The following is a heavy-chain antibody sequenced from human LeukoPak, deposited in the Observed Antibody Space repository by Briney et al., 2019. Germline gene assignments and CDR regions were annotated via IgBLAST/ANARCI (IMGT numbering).Heavy chain of an antibody. CDR2: ISYDGSNK. CDR3: AKGRFEYSSSPTYYYYGMDV. J-gene: IGHJ6*02. D-gene: IGHD6-6*01. CDR1: GFTFSSYG. Sequence: PGRSLRLSCAASGFTFSSYGMHWVRQAPGKGLEWVAVISYDGSNKYYADSVKGRFTISRDNSKNTLYLQMNSLRAEDMAVYYCAKGRFEYSSSPTYYYYGMDVWGQGTTVTVSS. V-gene: IGHV3-30*18.